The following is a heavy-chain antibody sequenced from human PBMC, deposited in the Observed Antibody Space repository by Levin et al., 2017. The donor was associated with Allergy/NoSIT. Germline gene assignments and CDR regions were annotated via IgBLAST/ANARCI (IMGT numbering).Heavy chain of an antibody. V-gene: IGHV1-3*01. CDR2: INAGNGDT. D-gene: IGHD1-14*01. J-gene: IGHJ6*02. CDR3: ARGGNNRNFRGLDV. Sequence: GASVKVSCKASEYIFTSYGIHWVRQAPGQGLEWMGWINAGNGDTKYSQRFQDRVIITRDTYATTVYMELNSLTSEDTAVYYCARGGNNRNFRGLDVWGQGTTVTVSS. CDR1: EYIFTSYG.